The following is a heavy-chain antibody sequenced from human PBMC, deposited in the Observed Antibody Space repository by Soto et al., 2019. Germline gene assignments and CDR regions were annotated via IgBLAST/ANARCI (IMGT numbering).Heavy chain of an antibody. CDR1: GGSISSYY. Sequence: SETLSLTCTVSGGSISSYYWSWIRQPPGKGLEWIAYMYYSASTKYNPSLKSRVTISVDTSKNQFSLKLSSVTAADTAVYYCARGPTGAEDAFDIWGQGTMVTVSS. D-gene: IGHD1-1*01. CDR2: MYYSAST. V-gene: IGHV4-59*01. J-gene: IGHJ3*02. CDR3: ARGPTGAEDAFDI.